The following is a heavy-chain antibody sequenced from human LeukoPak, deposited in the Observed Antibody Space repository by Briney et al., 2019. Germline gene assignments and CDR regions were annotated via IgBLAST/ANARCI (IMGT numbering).Heavy chain of an antibody. V-gene: IGHV3-20*04. J-gene: IGHJ3*02. D-gene: IGHD6-13*01. Sequence: RPGGSLRLSCAASGFTFDDYGMSWVRQAPGKGLEWVSGINWNGGSTGYADSVEGRFTISRDNAKNSLYLQMNSLRAEDTALYYCARPTIAAAGTGAFDIWGQGTMVTVSS. CDR1: GFTFDDYG. CDR2: INWNGGST. CDR3: ARPTIAAAGTGAFDI.